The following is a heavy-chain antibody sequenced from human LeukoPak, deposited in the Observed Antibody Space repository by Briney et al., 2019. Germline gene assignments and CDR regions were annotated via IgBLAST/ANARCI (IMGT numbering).Heavy chain of an antibody. Sequence: ASVKVSCKASGYTFTSYDINWVRQAPGQGLEWMGWISVYNGNTNYAQKLQGRVTMTTDTSTSTAYMELRSLRSDDTAVYYCARSPVTYYYDSSGYYAPNWFDPWGQGTLVTVSS. CDR2: ISVYNGNT. D-gene: IGHD3-22*01. J-gene: IGHJ5*02. CDR3: ARSPVTYYYDSSGYYAPNWFDP. CDR1: GYTFTSYD. V-gene: IGHV1-18*01.